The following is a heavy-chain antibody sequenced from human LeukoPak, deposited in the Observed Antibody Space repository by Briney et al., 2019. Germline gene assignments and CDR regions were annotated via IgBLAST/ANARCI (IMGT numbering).Heavy chain of an antibody. CDR2: IYYTEST. CDR3: ARLDRSGYEMGGTWFDP. V-gene: IGHV4-59*08. D-gene: IGHD3-22*01. Sequence: SETLSLTCTVSGASIRSSYWSWLRQPPGKGLEWIGYIYYTESTNSNPSLKSRVTVSVDTSKNQFSLKLSSMTAADTAVYYCARLDRSGYEMGGTWFDPWGQGTLVTVSS. J-gene: IGHJ5*02. CDR1: GASIRSSY.